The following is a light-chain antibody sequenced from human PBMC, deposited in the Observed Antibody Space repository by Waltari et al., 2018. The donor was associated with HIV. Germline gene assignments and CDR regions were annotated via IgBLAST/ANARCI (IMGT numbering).Light chain of an antibody. V-gene: IGLV3-19*01. CDR2: PIH. CDR1: SIRTYY. J-gene: IGLJ3*02. CDR3: NSRDRAGNHVV. Sequence: SELTPDPAVSVALGQTVSITCRGDSIRTYYASWYLQKPGQAPVLVISPIHNRPSGIPDRFSGSSSGNTASLTITGAQAEDEGDYYCNSRDRAGNHVVFGGGTKLTVL.